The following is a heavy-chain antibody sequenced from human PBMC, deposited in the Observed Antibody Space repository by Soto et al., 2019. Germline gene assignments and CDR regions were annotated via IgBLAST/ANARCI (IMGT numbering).Heavy chain of an antibody. J-gene: IGHJ6*03. D-gene: IGHD3-22*01. V-gene: IGHV3-33*01. CDR1: GFTFSSYG. Sequence: GGSLRLSCAASGFTFSSYGMHWVRQAPGKGLEWVAVIWYDGSNKYYADSVKGRFTISRDNSKNTLYLQMNSLRAEDTAVYYCARVWWLWPPDQTAAGYYYYYMDVWGKGTTVTVSS. CDR2: IWYDGSNK. CDR3: ARVWWLWPPDQTAAGYYYYYMDV.